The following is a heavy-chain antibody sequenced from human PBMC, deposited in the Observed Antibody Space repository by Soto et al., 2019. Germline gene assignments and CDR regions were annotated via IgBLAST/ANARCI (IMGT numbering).Heavy chain of an antibody. CDR2: IKSKTDGGTT. J-gene: IGHJ4*02. Sequence: GGSMELSCSASGFTLNNAWMSWVRRAPGKGLEWVGRIKSKTDGGTTDYAAPVKGRFTISRDDSKNTLYLQMNSLKTEDTAVYYCTTDATYSSSDYWGQGTLVTVSS. CDR1: GFTLNNAW. CDR3: TTDATYSSSDY. V-gene: IGHV3-15*01. D-gene: IGHD6-6*01.